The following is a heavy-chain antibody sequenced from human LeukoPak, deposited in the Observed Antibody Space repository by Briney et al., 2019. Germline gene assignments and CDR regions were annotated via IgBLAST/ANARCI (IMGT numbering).Heavy chain of an antibody. CDR3: ARGDSSGWYYWFDP. Sequence: SGTLSLTCTVSGDSITSDNWWSWVRQPPGKGLEWIGEINHSGSTNYNPSLRSRVTISVDTSKNQFSLKLSSVTAADTAVYYCARGDSSGWYYWFDPWGQGTLVTVSS. J-gene: IGHJ5*02. V-gene: IGHV4-4*02. CDR2: INHSGST. D-gene: IGHD6-19*01. CDR1: GDSITSDNW.